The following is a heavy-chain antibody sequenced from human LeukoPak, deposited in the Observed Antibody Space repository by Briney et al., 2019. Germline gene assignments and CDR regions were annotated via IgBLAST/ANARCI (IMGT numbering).Heavy chain of an antibody. Sequence: PGGSLRLSCAASGFTFSSYAMHWVRQAPGKGLEWVAVISYDGSNKYYADSVKGRFTISRDNSKNTLYLQMNSLRAEDTAVYYCARDSGDIVVVPAAILFDYWGQGTLVTVSS. D-gene: IGHD2-2*01. CDR3: ARDSGDIVVVPAAILFDY. V-gene: IGHV3-30-3*01. CDR2: ISYDGSNK. J-gene: IGHJ4*02. CDR1: GFTFSSYA.